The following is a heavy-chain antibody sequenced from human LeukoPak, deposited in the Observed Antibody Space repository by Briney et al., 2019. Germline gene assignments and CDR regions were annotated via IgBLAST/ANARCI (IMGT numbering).Heavy chain of an antibody. D-gene: IGHD6-19*01. J-gene: IGHJ4*02. Sequence: SETLSLTCTVSGGSISSSSYYWGWIRQPPGKGLEWIGRIYTSGSTNYNPSLKSRVTMSVDTSKNQFSLKLSSVTAADTAVYYCARGGSGWGLDYWGQGTLVTVSS. CDR2: IYTSGST. CDR1: GGSISSSSYY. CDR3: ARGGSGWGLDY. V-gene: IGHV4-39*07.